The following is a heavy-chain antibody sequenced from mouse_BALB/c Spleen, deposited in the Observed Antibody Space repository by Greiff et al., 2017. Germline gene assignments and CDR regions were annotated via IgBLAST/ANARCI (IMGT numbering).Heavy chain of an antibody. CDR3: ARGKASSSFFDY. D-gene: IGHD1-1*01. J-gene: IGHJ2*01. Sequence: EVKLVESGGGLVKPGGSLKLSCAASGFTFSSYAMSWVRQSPEKRLEWVAEISSGGSYTYYPDTVTGRFTISRDNAKNTLYLEMSSLRSEDTAMYYGARGKASSSFFDYWGQGTTLTVSS. V-gene: IGHV5-9-4*01. CDR2: ISSGGSYT. CDR1: GFTFSSYA.